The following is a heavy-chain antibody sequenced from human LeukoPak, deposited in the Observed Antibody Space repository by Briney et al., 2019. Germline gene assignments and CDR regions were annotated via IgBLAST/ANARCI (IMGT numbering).Heavy chain of an antibody. J-gene: IGHJ4*02. CDR2: INSDGSST. CDR1: GFTFSSHW. V-gene: IGHV3-74*01. CDR3: ARVSLYYYDSSGYAY. Sequence: GGSLRLSCEASGFTFSSHWMHWVRQAPGKGLVWVSRINSDGSSTSYADSVKGRFTISRDNAKNTLYLQMNSLRAEDTAVYYCARVSLYYYDSSGYAYWGQGTLVTVSS. D-gene: IGHD3-22*01.